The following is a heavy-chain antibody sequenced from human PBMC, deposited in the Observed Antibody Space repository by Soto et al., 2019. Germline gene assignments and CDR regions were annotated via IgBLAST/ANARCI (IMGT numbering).Heavy chain of an antibody. J-gene: IGHJ4*02. CDR2: INHSGST. D-gene: IGHD3-3*01. Sequence: SETLSLTCAVYGGSFSGYYWSWIRQPPGKGLEWIGEINHSGSTNYNPSLKSRVTISVDTSKNQFSLKLSSVTAADTAVYYCARALIYYDFWSGYYRTAYYFDYWGQGTLVTVSS. V-gene: IGHV4-34*01. CDR1: GGSFSGYY. CDR3: ARALIYYDFWSGYYRTAYYFDY.